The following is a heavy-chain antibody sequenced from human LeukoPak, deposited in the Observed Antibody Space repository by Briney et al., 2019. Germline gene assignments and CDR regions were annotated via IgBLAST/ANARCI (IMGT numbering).Heavy chain of an antibody. D-gene: IGHD3-22*01. V-gene: IGHV3-23*01. CDR1: GFTFSSYA. CDR3: ARDSHYYYDSSGYYYFDY. J-gene: IGHJ4*02. Sequence: PGGSLRLSCAASGFTFSSYAMSWVRQAPGKGLEWVSAISGSGGSTYYADSVKGRFTISRDNSKNTLYLQMNSLRVEDTAVYYCARDSHYYYDSSGYYYFDYWGQGTLVTVSS. CDR2: ISGSGGST.